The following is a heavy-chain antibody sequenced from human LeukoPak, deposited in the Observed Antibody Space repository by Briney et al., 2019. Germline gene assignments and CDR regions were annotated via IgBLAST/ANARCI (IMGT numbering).Heavy chain of an antibody. J-gene: IGHJ4*02. D-gene: IGHD2-15*01. Sequence: SETLSLTCTVSGGSISSSSYYWGWIRQPPGKGLEWIGSIYYSGSTYYNPSLKSRVTISVDTSKNQFSLKLSSVTAADTAVYYCARLRVVAAPDYWGQGTLVPVSS. CDR3: ARLRVVAAPDY. CDR2: IYYSGST. V-gene: IGHV4-39*01. CDR1: GGSISSSSYY.